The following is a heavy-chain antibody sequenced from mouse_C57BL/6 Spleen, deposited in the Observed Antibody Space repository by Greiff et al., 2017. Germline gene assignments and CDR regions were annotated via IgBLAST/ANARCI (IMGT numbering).Heavy chain of an antibody. J-gene: IGHJ3*01. CDR2: INPNNGGT. CDR1: GYTFTDYY. D-gene: IGHD3-2*02. Sequence: EVQLQQSGPELVKPGASVKISCKASGYTFTDYYMNWVKQSHGESLEWLGDINPNNGGTSYNQKFKGKATLTVDKSSSTAYMELRSLTSEDSAVYYCAREDSSGQTFFAYWGQGTLVTVSA. CDR3: AREDSSGQTFFAY. V-gene: IGHV1-26*01.